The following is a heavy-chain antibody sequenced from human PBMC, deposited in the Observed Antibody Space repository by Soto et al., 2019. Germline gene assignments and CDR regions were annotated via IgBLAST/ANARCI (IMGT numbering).Heavy chain of an antibody. Sequence: QVQLVQSGAEVKKPGSSVKVSCKASGGTFSSYTISWVRQAPGQGLEWMGRIIPILGIANYAQKFQGRVTITADKSTSTAYMELSSLRSEDTAVYYCARDTPYYYGSGSSMDYWGQGTLVTVSS. V-gene: IGHV1-69*08. CDR3: ARDTPYYYGSGSSMDY. J-gene: IGHJ4*02. CDR2: IIPILGIA. D-gene: IGHD3-10*01. CDR1: GGTFSSYT.